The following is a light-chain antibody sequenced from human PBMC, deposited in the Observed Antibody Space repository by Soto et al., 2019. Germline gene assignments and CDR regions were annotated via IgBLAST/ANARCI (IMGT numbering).Light chain of an antibody. CDR3: SSFASTHTYV. Sequence: QSALTQPAAVSGPPGQSITISCTGTSSDVGRYNYVSWYQQHPGKAPKLVIYEVRNRPSGISHRFSGSKSGNTASLTISGLQAEDEADYYCSSFASTHTYVFGTGTKLTVL. CDR2: EVR. J-gene: IGLJ1*01. CDR1: SSDVGRYNY. V-gene: IGLV2-14*01.